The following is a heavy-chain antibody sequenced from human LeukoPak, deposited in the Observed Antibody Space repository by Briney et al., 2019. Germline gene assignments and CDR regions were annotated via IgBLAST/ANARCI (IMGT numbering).Heavy chain of an antibody. CDR3: AKANTVTKRYFDY. Sequence: GGSLRLSCAASGFTFSNYGMHWVRQAPGKGLEWVAVISYDGSNKYYADSVKGRFTISRDNSKNTLYLQMNSLRAEDTAVYYCAKANTVTKRYFDYWGQGTLVTVSS. CDR2: ISYDGSNK. V-gene: IGHV3-30*18. D-gene: IGHD4-17*01. CDR1: GFTFSNYG. J-gene: IGHJ4*02.